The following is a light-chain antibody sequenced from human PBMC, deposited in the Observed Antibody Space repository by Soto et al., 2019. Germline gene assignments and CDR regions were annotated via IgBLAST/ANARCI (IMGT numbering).Light chain of an antibody. CDR1: QSVSNNY. CDR3: QQYNYWPIT. CDR2: GAS. Sequence: EIVLTQSPGTLSLSPGERATLSCRASQSVSNNYLAWYQQKPGQAPRLLIYGASSRATGIPDRFSGSGSETDFTLTVSSLRSEDSAVYYCQQYNYWPITFGQGTRLEIK. J-gene: IGKJ5*01. V-gene: IGKV3-20*01.